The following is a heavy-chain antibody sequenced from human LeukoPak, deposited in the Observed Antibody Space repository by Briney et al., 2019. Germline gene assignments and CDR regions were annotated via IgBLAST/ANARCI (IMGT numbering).Heavy chain of an antibody. Sequence: ASVKVSCKASGYIFTSYFMHWVRQAPGQGLEWMGWINTNTGNPTYAQGFTGRFVFSLDTSVSTAYLQISSLKAEDTAVYYCARDSSGWYGDYFDYWGQGTLVTVSS. CDR1: GYIFTSYF. V-gene: IGHV7-4-1*02. D-gene: IGHD6-19*01. CDR2: INTNTGNP. CDR3: ARDSSGWYGDYFDY. J-gene: IGHJ4*02.